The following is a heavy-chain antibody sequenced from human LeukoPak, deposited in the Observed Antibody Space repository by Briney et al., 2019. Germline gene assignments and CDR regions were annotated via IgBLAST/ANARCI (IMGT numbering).Heavy chain of an antibody. D-gene: IGHD3-3*01. CDR3: ARVAPLSLFGVVTTNPYYYYGMDV. J-gene: IGHJ6*02. Sequence: ASVKVSCKASGYTFTSYGISWVRQAPGQGLEWMGWISAYSGDTNYAQKFQGRVTMTRDTSISTAYMELSRLRSDDTAVYYCARVAPLSLFGVVTTNPYYYYGMDVWGQGTTATVSS. CDR2: ISAYSGDT. CDR1: GYTFTSYG. V-gene: IGHV1-18*01.